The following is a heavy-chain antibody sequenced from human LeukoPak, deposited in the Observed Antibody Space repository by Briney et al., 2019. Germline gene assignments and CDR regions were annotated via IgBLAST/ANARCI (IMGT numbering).Heavy chain of an antibody. CDR2: ISAYNGNT. J-gene: IGHJ3*02. Sequence: ASVKVSCKASGYTFTSYGISWVRQAPGQGLEWMGWISAYNGNTNYAQKLQGRVTMTTDASTSTAYMELRSLRSDDTAVYYCARNDFWSGYNDAFDIWGQGTMVTVSS. CDR3: ARNDFWSGYNDAFDI. CDR1: GYTFTSYG. D-gene: IGHD3-3*01. V-gene: IGHV1-18*01.